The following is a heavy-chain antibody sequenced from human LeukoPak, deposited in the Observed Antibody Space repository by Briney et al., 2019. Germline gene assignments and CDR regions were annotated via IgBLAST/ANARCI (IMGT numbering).Heavy chain of an antibody. CDR3: ARMILLLGDVLTVPPRGFDY. D-gene: IGHD3-9*01. CDR2: ISAYNGNT. J-gene: IGHJ4*02. V-gene: IGHV1-18*01. CDR1: GYTFTNYG. Sequence: ASVKVSCKASGYTFTNYGISWVRQAPGQGLEWMGWISAYNGNTNYAQKLQDRVTMTTDTSTSTAYMELRSLRSDDTAVYYCARMILLLGDVLTVPPRGFDYWGQGTLVTVSS.